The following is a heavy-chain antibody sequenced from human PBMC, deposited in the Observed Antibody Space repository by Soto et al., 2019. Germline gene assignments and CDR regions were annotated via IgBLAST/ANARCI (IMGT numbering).Heavy chain of an antibody. J-gene: IGHJ5*02. CDR1: GGTFSSYA. CDR3: ASRRGRIYDYVWGSYRDNWFDP. D-gene: IGHD3-16*02. Sequence: GASVKVSCKASGGTFSSYAISWVRQAPGQGLKWMGGIIPIFGIANYTQKFQGRVTITADESTSTAYMELSSLRSEDTAVYYCASRRGRIYDYVWGSYRDNWFDPWGQGTLVNVSS. CDR2: IIPIFGIA. V-gene: IGHV1-69*13.